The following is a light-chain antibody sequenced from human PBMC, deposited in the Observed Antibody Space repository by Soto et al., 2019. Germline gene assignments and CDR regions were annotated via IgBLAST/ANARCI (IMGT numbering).Light chain of an antibody. J-gene: IGKJ1*01. CDR3: QQRSNWWT. V-gene: IGKV3D-20*02. CDR1: QSVSSSY. Sequence: VLTQSPGTLSLPPGERATLSCRASQSVSSSYLAWYQQKPGQAPRLLIYDTSNRVTGIPARFSGSGSGTDFTLTISSLEPEDFAVYYCQQRSNWWTFGQGTKVEI. CDR2: DTS.